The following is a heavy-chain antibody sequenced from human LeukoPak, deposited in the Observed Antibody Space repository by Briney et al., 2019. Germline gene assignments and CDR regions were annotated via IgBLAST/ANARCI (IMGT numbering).Heavy chain of an antibody. CDR1: GFTVSSYA. J-gene: IGHJ4*02. CDR3: ARDGFLGPVTAYLDY. CDR2: VKSDGSST. V-gene: IGHV3-74*01. Sequence: TGGSLRLSCAASGFTVSSYATHWVRQAPGKGLVWVSRVKSDGSSTRYADSVKGRFTISRDNARNTLYLQTNSLRAEDTAVYYCARDGFLGPVTAYLDYWGQGTPVTVSS. D-gene: IGHD2-21*02.